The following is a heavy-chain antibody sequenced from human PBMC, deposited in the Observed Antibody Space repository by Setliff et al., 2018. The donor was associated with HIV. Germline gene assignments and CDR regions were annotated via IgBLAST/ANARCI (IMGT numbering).Heavy chain of an antibody. D-gene: IGHD1-26*01. CDR3: TRGGYSGAFLDAFDI. J-gene: IGHJ3*02. CDR1: GYSFTSYG. Sequence: ASVKVSCKASGYSFTSYGLSWVRQAPGQGLEWMGSITTYNGGTNYAQKFQGRVTMTTDTSTRTAYMELRSLRSDDTAVYYCTRGGYSGAFLDAFDIWGQGTMVTVSS. V-gene: IGHV1-18*01. CDR2: ITTYNGGT.